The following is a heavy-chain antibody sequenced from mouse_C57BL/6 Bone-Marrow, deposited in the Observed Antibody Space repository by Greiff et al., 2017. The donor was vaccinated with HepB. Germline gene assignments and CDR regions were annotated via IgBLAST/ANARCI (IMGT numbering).Heavy chain of an antibody. Sequence: VQLQQSGAELARPGASVKLSCKASGYTFTSYGISWVKQRTGQGLEWIGEIYPRSGNTYYNEKFKGKATLTADKSSSTAYMELRSLTSEDSAVYFCARLDGNYVWFAYWGQGTLVTVSA. D-gene: IGHD2-1*01. CDR1: GYTFTSYG. J-gene: IGHJ3*01. CDR2: IYPRSGNT. CDR3: ARLDGNYVWFAY. V-gene: IGHV1-81*01.